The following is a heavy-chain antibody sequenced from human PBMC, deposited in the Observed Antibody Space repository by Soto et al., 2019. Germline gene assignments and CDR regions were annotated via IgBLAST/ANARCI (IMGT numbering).Heavy chain of an antibody. Sequence: QVQLQESGPGLVKPSQTLSLSCSISGGSITSANYYWTWIRLFPGKGLEWIGYIYSSGTTHYNPSLTSRATISLDTTNNQFSLEVKSATAADTAVYYCARMGLHLGELSRNWFDPWGQGSRVTVSS. V-gene: IGHV4-31*03. CDR1: GGSITSANYY. CDR3: ARMGLHLGELSRNWFDP. CDR2: IYSSGTT. J-gene: IGHJ5*02. D-gene: IGHD3-16*02.